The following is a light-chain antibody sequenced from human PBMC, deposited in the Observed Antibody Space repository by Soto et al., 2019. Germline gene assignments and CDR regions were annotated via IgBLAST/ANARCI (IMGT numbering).Light chain of an antibody. J-gene: IGKJ2*01. V-gene: IGKV1-39*01. Sequence: DIQMTQSPSSLSASVGDTVTITCRASQSISVHLNWYQQKPGKVPKLLIYAASNLHSGVPSRFSGSGSETDXXXXXXXLXPEDFATYYCQQSYITPYTFGQGTRLEIK. CDR1: QSISVH. CDR2: AAS. CDR3: QQSYITPYT.